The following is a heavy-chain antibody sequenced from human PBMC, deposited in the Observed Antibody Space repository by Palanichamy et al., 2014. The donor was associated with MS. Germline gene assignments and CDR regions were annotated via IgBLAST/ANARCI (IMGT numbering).Heavy chain of an antibody. CDR1: GYSFTSYW. CDR2: IFPGDSDT. CDR3: ARRSPYSSGWFFDF. V-gene: IGHV5-51*01. Sequence: EVQLVQSGAEVKRPGESPKISCEGSGYSFTSYWIGWVRQMPGKGLDWMGIIFPGDSDTRYSPSSQGHVTISADKSISTAYLQWSSLEASDTAMYYCARRSPYSSGWFFDFWGQGTLVTVSS. D-gene: IGHD6-19*01. J-gene: IGHJ4*02.